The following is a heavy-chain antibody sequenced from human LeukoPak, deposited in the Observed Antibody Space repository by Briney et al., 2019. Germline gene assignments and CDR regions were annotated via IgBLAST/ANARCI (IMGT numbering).Heavy chain of an antibody. D-gene: IGHD3-22*01. CDR2: ISGSGGST. V-gene: IGHV3-23*01. Sequence: PGGSLRLSCAASGFTFSSYAMSWVRQAPGKGLEWVSAISGSGGSTYYADSVKGRFTISRDNSKNTLYLQMNSLRAEDTAVYYCAKSFYYDSSGYYHDKYYFDYWGQGNLVTVSS. CDR1: GFTFSSYA. CDR3: AKSFYYDSSGYYHDKYYFDY. J-gene: IGHJ4*02.